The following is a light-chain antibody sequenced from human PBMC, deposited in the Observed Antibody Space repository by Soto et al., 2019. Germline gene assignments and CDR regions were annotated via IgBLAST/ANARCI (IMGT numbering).Light chain of an antibody. CDR3: HQYHTGPPA. CDR2: GAS. CDR1: QSVSSSY. J-gene: IGKJ1*01. V-gene: IGKV3-20*01. Sequence: EIVLTQSPGTLSLSPGERATLSCRASQSVSSSYLAWYQQKPGQAPRLLIYGASSRATGIPDRFSGSGSGTDFTLTISRLEPEDFAVYYCHQYHTGPPAFGQGTKVEIK.